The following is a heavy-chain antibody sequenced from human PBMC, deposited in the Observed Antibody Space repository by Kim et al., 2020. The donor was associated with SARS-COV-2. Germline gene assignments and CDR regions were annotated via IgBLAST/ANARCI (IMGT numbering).Heavy chain of an antibody. D-gene: IGHD3-16*02. Sequence: FQGRVAITRDTSASTAYMELSSLRSEDTAVYYCARGSPLKYRYYYYGMDVWGQGTTVTVSS. V-gene: IGHV1-3*01. CDR3: ARGSPLKYRYYYYGMDV. J-gene: IGHJ6*02.